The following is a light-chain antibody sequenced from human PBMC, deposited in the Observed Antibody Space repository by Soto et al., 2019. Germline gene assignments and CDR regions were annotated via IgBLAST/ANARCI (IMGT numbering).Light chain of an antibody. J-gene: IGKJ5*01. V-gene: IGKV4-1*01. Sequence: DFVMTQSPDSLAVSLGERATVNCKSSQSVLSRSDNKNYLAWYQQKAGQPPKLVIRRASTREPGVPDRFSGSGSGTDFTLTISSLQAEDVAVYFCQQYYGTPITFGQGTRLEIK. CDR3: QQYYGTPIT. CDR2: RAS. CDR1: QSVLSRSDNKNY.